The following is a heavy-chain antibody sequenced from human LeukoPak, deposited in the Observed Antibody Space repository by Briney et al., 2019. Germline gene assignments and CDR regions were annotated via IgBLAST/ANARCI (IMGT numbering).Heavy chain of an antibody. V-gene: IGHV3-21*01. D-gene: IGHD4-17*01. Sequence: GGSLRLSCAASGFTFSSYSMNWVRQAPGKGLEWVSSISSSSSYIYYADSVKGRFTISRDNAKNSLYLQMNSLRAEDTAVYYCARVGEDYGDRWDFWGQGTLVTVSS. J-gene: IGHJ4*02. CDR3: ARVGEDYGDRWDF. CDR2: ISSSSSYI. CDR1: GFTFSSYS.